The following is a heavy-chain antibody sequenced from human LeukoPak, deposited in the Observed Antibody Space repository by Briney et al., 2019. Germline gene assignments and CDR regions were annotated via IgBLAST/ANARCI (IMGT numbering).Heavy chain of an antibody. D-gene: IGHD3-16*01. Sequence: GESLKISCKCSGYIFTNYWIGWVREMPGKGLEWVGILYPGDSGIRYSPSFQGQVTISVDKFISTAYLQWSSLKASDSAMYYCAAGGASAPWGQGTLVTVSS. J-gene: IGHJ5*02. V-gene: IGHV5-51*01. CDR3: AAGGASAP. CDR1: GYIFTNYW. CDR2: LYPGDSGI.